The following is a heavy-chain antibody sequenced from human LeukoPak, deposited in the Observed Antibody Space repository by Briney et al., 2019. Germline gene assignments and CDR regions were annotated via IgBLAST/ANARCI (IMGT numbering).Heavy chain of an antibody. V-gene: IGHV3-7*01. D-gene: IGHD3-10*01. J-gene: IGHJ5*02. CDR2: IKQDGSEK. CDR1: GFTFSSYW. CDR3: ARHSLWFGDPNWFDP. Sequence: PGGSLRLSCTASGFTFSSYWMSWVRQAPGKGLEWVANIKQDGSEKYYVDSVKGRFTISRANAKNSLYLQMNSLRAEASALYYCARHSLWFGDPNWFDPWGQGTLVTVSS.